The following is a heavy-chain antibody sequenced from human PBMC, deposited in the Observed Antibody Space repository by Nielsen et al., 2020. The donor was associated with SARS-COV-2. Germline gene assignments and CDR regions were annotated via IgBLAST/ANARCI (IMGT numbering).Heavy chain of an antibody. CDR3: ATDSSVGY. D-gene: IGHD2-15*01. CDR2: ISWNSGSI. Sequence: GGSLRLSCAASGFTFDDYAMHWVRQAPGKGLEWVSGISWNSGSIGYADSVKGRFTISRDNAKNSLYLQMNSLRAEDTALYYCATDSSVGYWGQGTLVTVSS. V-gene: IGHV3-9*01. J-gene: IGHJ4*02. CDR1: GFTFDDYA.